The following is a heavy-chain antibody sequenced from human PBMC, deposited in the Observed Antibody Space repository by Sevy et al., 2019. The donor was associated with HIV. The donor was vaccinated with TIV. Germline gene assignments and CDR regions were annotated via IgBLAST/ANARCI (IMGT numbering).Heavy chain of an antibody. CDR3: ANVRGEAPFDY. D-gene: IGHD3-10*01. J-gene: IGHJ4*02. CDR2: ISYDGSNK. Sequence: GGSLRLSCAASGFTFSSYGMHWVRQAPGKGLEWVAVISYDGSNKYYADSVKGRFTISRDNSKNTLYLQMNSLRAEDTAVYYCANVRGEAPFDYWGQGTLVTVSS. CDR1: GFTFSSYG. V-gene: IGHV3-30*18.